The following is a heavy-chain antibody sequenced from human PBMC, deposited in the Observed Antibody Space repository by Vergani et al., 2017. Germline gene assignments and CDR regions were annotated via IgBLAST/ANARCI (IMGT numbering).Heavy chain of an antibody. CDR2: INHSGST. Sequence: QVQLQQWGAGLLKPSETLSLTCAVYGGSFSGYYWSWSRQPPGKGLEWIGEINHSGSTNYNPSLKSRVTISVDTSKNQFSLKLSSVTAADTAVYYCASLGGYSSSSPTYYYCMDVWGKGTTVTVSS. D-gene: IGHD6-6*01. V-gene: IGHV4-34*01. CDR1: GGSFSGYY. J-gene: IGHJ6*03. CDR3: ASLGGYSSSSPTYYYCMDV.